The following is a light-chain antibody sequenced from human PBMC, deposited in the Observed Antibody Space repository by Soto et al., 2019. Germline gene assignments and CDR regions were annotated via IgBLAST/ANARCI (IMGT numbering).Light chain of an antibody. Sequence: DIHMTQSPSTLSASVGDRFTITCRASQSISSWLAWYQQKPGKAPKLLIYDASSLESGVPSRFSGSGSGTEFTLTISSLQPDDFAAYYCQQYNSYSQTFGQGTKVDIK. J-gene: IGKJ1*01. V-gene: IGKV1-5*01. CDR2: DAS. CDR1: QSISSW. CDR3: QQYNSYSQT.